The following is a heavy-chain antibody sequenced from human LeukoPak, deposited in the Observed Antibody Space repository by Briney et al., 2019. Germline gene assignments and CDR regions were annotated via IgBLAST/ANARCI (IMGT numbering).Heavy chain of an antibody. CDR1: GGSISSYY. J-gene: IGHJ6*02. D-gene: IGHD6-13*01. Sequence: PSETLSLTCTVSGGSISSYYWSWIRPPPGKGLEWIRNIYYSRSTTYNPSLKSRVTISVATSKNQFSLKLSFVTAADTAVYYCAREASSSWYHYYGMDVWGQGTTVTVSS. CDR2: IYYSRST. CDR3: AREASSSWYHYYGMDV. V-gene: IGHV4-59*01.